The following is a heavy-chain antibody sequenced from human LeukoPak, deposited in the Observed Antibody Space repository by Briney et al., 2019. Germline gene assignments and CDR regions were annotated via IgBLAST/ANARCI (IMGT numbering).Heavy chain of an antibody. D-gene: IGHD6-13*01. V-gene: IGHV4-31*11. CDR3: AGGYSQFDY. CDR2: IYYSGST. CDR1: GGSFSGYY. J-gene: IGHJ4*02. Sequence: SETLSLTCAVYGGSFSGYYWSWIRQHPGKGLEWIGYIYYSGSTYYNPSLKSRVTISVDTSKNQFSLKLSSVTAADTAVYYCAGGYSQFDYWGQGTLVTVSS.